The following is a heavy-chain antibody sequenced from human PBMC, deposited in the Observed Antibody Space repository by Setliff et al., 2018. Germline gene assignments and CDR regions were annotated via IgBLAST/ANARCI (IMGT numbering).Heavy chain of an antibody. CDR1: GFTFSSYE. D-gene: IGHD3-16*01. CDR3: ARVWGYYFDY. CDR2: ISSSGSTR. Sequence: PGESLKISCAASGFTFSSYEMNWVRQAPGKGPEWVSYISSSGSTRYYADSVKGRFTISKDNAKNSLYLQMNSLRDEDTAVYYCARVWGYYFDYWGQGTLVTVSS. J-gene: IGHJ4*02. V-gene: IGHV3-48*03.